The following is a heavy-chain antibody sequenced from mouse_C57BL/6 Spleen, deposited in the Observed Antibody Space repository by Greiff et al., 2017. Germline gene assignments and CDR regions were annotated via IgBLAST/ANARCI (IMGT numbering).Heavy chain of an antibody. V-gene: IGHV1-15*01. J-gene: IGHJ1*03. CDR3: TRGVLRAFDV. Sequence: VKLMESGAELVRPGASVTLSCKASGYTFTDYEMHWVKQTPVHGLEWIGAIDPETGGTAYNQKFKGKAILTADKSSSTAYMELRSLTSEDSAVYYCTRGVLRAFDVWGTGTTVTVSS. CDR2: IDPETGGT. D-gene: IGHD1-1*01. CDR1: GYTFTDYE.